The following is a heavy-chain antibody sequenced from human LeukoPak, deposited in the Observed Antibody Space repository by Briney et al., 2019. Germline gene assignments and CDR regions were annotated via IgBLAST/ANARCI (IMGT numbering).Heavy chain of an antibody. D-gene: IGHD3-10*01. CDR2: SYSGGST. V-gene: IGHV3-53*01. CDR3: ARDVLREGSSYN. Sequence: GGSLRLSCVASAFSDKSNYMSWVRQAPGKGLEWVSVSYSGGSTYYEDSVKGRFTISRDNSKNTLDLQMSSLRAEDTAVYYCARDVLREGSSYNWGQGTLVTVSS. J-gene: IGHJ4*02. CDR1: AFSDKSNY.